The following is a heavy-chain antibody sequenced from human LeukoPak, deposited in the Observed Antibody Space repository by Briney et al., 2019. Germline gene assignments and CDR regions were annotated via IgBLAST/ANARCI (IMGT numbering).Heavy chain of an antibody. J-gene: IGHJ4*02. V-gene: IGHV4-59*12. CDR1: GGSISSYY. D-gene: IGHD1-1*01. CDR3: ARDRPGERDY. CDR2: IYYSGST. Sequence: SETLSLTCTVSGGSISSYYWSWIRQPPGKGLEWIGYIYYSGSTNYNPSLKSRVTISVDTSKNQFSLKLSSVTAADTAVYYCARDRPGERDYWGQGTLVTVSS.